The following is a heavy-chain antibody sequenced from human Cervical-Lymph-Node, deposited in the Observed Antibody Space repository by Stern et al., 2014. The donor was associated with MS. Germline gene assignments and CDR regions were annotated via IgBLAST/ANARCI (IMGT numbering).Heavy chain of an antibody. CDR2: ISYDGSDK. Sequence: MQLVESGGGVAQPGRSLRLSCAASGFTFSLSGMHWVRQAPGKGLDWVAVISYDGSDKSYGDSVKGRFTISRDNSKNTVYLQMNSLRAEDTAVYYCANAAALSCRSPSCYKAFEYWGQGILVTVSS. J-gene: IGHJ4*02. D-gene: IGHD2-2*02. V-gene: IGHV3-30*18. CDR3: ANAAALSCRSPSCYKAFEY. CDR1: GFTFSLSG.